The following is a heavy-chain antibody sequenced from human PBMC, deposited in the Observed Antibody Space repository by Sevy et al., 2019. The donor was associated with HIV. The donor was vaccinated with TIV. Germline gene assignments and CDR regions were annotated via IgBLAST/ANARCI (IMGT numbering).Heavy chain of an antibody. CDR1: GFTFSSYA. Sequence: GGSLRLSCAASGFTFSSYAMHWVRQAPGKGLEWVAVISYDGSNKYYADPVKGRFTISRDNDKNTLYLQMNSLRVEDTAVYYCARDDVGCSSTSCYGFDYWGQGTLVTVSS. J-gene: IGHJ4*02. D-gene: IGHD2-2*01. CDR3: ARDDVGCSSTSCYGFDY. CDR2: ISYDGSNK. V-gene: IGHV3-30-3*01.